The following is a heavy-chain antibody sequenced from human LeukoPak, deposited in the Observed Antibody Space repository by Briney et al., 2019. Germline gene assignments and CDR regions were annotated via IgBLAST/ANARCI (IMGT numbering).Heavy chain of an antibody. D-gene: IGHD3-10*01. J-gene: IGHJ4*02. V-gene: IGHV3-23*01. CDR2: ISGSGGST. Sequence: PGGSLRLSCAASGFTFSSYGMSWVRQAPGKGLEWVSAISGSGGSTYYADSVKGRFTISRDNSKNTLYLQMNSLRAEDTAVYYCAKDSVVRGVHDYWGQGTLVTVSS. CDR1: GFTFSSYG. CDR3: AKDSVVRGVHDY.